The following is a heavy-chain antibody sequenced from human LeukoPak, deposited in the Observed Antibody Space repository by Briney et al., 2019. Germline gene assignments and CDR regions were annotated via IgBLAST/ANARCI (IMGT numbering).Heavy chain of an antibody. J-gene: IGHJ3*02. CDR2: IYYSGST. CDR3: ARVEYYYDSSGYYVAAFDI. Sequence: SETLSLTCTVSGGSISTYYGNWIRQAPGKGLEWIGYIYYSGSTNYNPSLKSRVTMSVDTSRNQFSLKLSSVTAADTAVYYCARVEYYYDSSGYYVAAFDIWGQGTMVTVSS. V-gene: IGHV4-59*01. D-gene: IGHD3-22*01. CDR1: GGSISTYY.